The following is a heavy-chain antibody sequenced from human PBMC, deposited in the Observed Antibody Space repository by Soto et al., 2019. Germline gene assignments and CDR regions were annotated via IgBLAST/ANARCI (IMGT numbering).Heavy chain of an antibody. D-gene: IGHD6-6*01. CDR1: GQIFTSYY. V-gene: IGHV1-46*01. CDR2: VKPVSGST. CDR3: ARAKAARPDSFYYGMDV. Sequence: ASVKVSCKASGQIFTSYYMHWVRQAPGQGPEGKGIVKPVSGSTSYAQQFQGRVTMTRDTSTSTVYMVLSGLRSEDTAVYYCARAKAARPDSFYYGMDVWGQGTAVTVSS. J-gene: IGHJ6*02.